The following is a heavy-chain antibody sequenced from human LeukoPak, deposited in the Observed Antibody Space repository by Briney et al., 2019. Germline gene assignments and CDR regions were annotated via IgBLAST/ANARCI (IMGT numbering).Heavy chain of an antibody. J-gene: IGHJ5*01. D-gene: IGHD4-17*01. Sequence: SETLCLTCSVSGGSIRGYYWSWLRQSAGEGLEWIGRIYSGGSAIIYNPSLRSRVSMSGDTSKNQFTLNLRSVTAADTAIYYCARQMTTVMTSWFDSWGRGTLVTVSS. CDR2: IYSGGSA. CDR3: ARQMTTVMTSWFDS. V-gene: IGHV4-4*07. CDR1: GGSIRGYY.